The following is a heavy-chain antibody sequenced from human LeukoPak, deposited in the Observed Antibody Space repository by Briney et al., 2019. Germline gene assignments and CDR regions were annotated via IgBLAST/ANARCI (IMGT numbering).Heavy chain of an antibody. CDR3: ARDKPMYTSLYAF. D-gene: IGHD2-2*01. CDR2: ISTSSGYK. Sequence: GGSLRLSCAASGFIFSSYSMNWVRQAPGKGLEWVSSISTSSGYKYYADSVKGRFTISRDNAKNSLYLQMNSLRAEDTAVYYCARDKPMYTSLYAFWGQGTLVTVSS. V-gene: IGHV3-21*01. CDR1: GFIFSSYS. J-gene: IGHJ4*02.